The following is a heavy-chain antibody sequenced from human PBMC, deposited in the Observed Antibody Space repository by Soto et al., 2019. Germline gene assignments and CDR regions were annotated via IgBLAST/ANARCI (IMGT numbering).Heavy chain of an antibody. D-gene: IGHD3-10*01. Sequence: QVQLVESGGGVVQPGTSLRLSCAASGFIFSRYGMHWVRQAPGKGLEWVAVISYDGSNKYYAESVKGRFIISRDKSENPRYLQMNSLRAEDTAVYYCAKDFGSGNPYYYYAMDVWGQGTTVTVSS. J-gene: IGHJ6*02. V-gene: IGHV3-30*18. CDR3: AKDFGSGNPYYYYAMDV. CDR1: GFIFSRYG. CDR2: ISYDGSNK.